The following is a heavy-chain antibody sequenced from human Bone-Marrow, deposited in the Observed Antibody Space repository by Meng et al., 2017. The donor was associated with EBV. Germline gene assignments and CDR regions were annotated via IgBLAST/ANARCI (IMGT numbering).Heavy chain of an antibody. D-gene: IGHD6-19*01. CDR2: INHRGST. CDR1: GGSFSGYY. CDR3: ARGAGYSSGWYGDPKYFQH. V-gene: IGHV4-34*01. Sequence: VEGPQWGAGRLKRSETLSLTCAVYGGSFSGYYGSWIRQPPGKGLEWIGEINHRGSTNYNPSLKSRVTISVDTSKNQFSLKLSSVTAADTAVYYCARGAGYSSGWYGDPKYFQHWGQGTLVTVSS. J-gene: IGHJ1*01.